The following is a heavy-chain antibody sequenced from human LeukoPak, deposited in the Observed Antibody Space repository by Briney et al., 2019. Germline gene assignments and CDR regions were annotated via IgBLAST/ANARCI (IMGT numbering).Heavy chain of an antibody. J-gene: IGHJ4*02. CDR3: GKGNEIDY. CDR1: QFKSSSYG. CDR2: IRHDESNT. Sequence: GGSLRLSCAASQFKSSSYGMHWVRQAPGKGLEWVAFIRHDESNTNYADSVKGRFTVSRDNSKNTLYLEMNSLRPEDTAVYYCGKGNEIDYWGQGTLVTVSS. D-gene: IGHD1-1*01. V-gene: IGHV3-30*02.